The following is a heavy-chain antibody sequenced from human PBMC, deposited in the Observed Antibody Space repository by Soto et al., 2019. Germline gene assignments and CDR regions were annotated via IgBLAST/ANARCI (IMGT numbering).Heavy chain of an antibody. J-gene: IGHJ4*02. V-gene: IGHV1-69*13. D-gene: IGHD2-21*02. CDR1: GRTLSSYA. CDR3: ARERVTRYHDY. Sequence: SVNGSCKASGRTLSSYAISWVRQAPGQGLEWMGGITPVFGKGRYAQKFQARVTITAEVSTSTAFMELRSLRSEDTAIYYCARERVTRYHDYSGKEILVALSA. CDR2: ITPVFGKG.